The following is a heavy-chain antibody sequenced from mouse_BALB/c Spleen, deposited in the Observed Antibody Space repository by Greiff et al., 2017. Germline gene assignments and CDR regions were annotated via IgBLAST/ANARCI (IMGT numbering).Heavy chain of an antibody. CDR1: GFNIKDTY. D-gene: IGHD2-2*01. Sequence: VQLKESGAELVKPGASVKLSCTASGFNIKDTYMHWVKQRPEQGLEWIGMIDPANGNTKYDPKFQGKATITADTSSNTAYLQLSSLTSEDTAVYYCARGLWLRPFDYWGQGTTLTVSS. CDR2: IDPANGNT. V-gene: IGHV14-3*02. CDR3: ARGLWLRPFDY. J-gene: IGHJ2*01.